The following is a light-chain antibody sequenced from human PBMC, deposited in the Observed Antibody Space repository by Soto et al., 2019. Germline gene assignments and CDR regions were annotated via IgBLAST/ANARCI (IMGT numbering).Light chain of an antibody. CDR2: HAS. Sequence: ENVLTQSPGTLSLSPGERATLPCRASQSVSSNFLAWYQQKPGQAPRLLIYHASNRATGIPDRFSGSGSGTDFTLTISRLEPEDFAMYYCQQYASARRTFGQGTNLEIK. CDR1: QSVSSNF. CDR3: QQYASARRT. V-gene: IGKV3-20*01. J-gene: IGKJ2*01.